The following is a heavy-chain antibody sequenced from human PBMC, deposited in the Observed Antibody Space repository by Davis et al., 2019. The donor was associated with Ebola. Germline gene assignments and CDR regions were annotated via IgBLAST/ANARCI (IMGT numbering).Heavy chain of an antibody. CDR2: ISYDGSNK. CDR1: GFTFSSYG. V-gene: IGHV3-30*18. Sequence: GGSLRLSYAASGFTFSSYGMHWVRQAPGKGLEWVAVISYDGSNKYYADSVKGRFTISRDNSKNTLYLQMNSLRAEDTAVYYCAKVARGVWGQGTLVTVSS. J-gene: IGHJ4*02. D-gene: IGHD3-10*01. CDR3: AKVARGV.